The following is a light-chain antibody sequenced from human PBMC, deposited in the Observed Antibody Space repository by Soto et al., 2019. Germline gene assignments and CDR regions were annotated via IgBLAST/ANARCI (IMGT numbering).Light chain of an antibody. V-gene: IGKV3-15*01. CDR2: GAS. CDR3: QQYKDWRDT. J-gene: IGKJ2*01. Sequence: EIVMTQSPATLSVSPGERATLSCRASESISSSLAWYQLKPGQAPRLLIYGASTRATGIPARFSGSGSGTEFTLTISSLQSEALAVYYCQQYKDWRDTFGQGTKLESK. CDR1: ESISSS.